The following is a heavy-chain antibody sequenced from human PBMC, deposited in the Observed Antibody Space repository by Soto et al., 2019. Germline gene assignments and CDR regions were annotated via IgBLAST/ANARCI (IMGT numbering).Heavy chain of an antibody. CDR2: ISSHGNDK. V-gene: IGHV3-30*18. J-gene: IGHJ4*02. D-gene: IGHD6-13*01. Sequence: GSLRLCWAAAALSFNNFAMFWVRQAPGKGLEWVAVISSHGNDKYYADSVKGRFTTSRDNSKNTLYLQMNSLRAEDTAVYYCEKDRDIAAAGYNFDDWGQGTLVTVSS. CDR1: ALSFNNFA. CDR3: EKDRDIAAAGYNFDD.